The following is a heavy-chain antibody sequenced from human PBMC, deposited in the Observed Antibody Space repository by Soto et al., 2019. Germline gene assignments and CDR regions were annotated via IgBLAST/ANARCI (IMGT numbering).Heavy chain of an antibody. Sequence: SETLSLTCTVSGGSISSYYWSWIRQPPGKGLEWIGYIYYSGSTNYNPSLKSRVTISVDTSKNQFSLKLSSVTAADTAVYYCARSTGYGDSYFDYWGQGTLVTVSS. J-gene: IGHJ4*02. D-gene: IGHD4-17*01. CDR3: ARSTGYGDSYFDY. CDR2: IYYSGST. V-gene: IGHV4-59*01. CDR1: GGSISSYY.